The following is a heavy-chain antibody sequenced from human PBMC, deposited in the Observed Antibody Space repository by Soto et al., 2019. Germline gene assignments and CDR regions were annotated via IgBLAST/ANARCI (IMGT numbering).Heavy chain of an antibody. CDR2: MYPDDSDI. CDR3: ATAYVYDFENSNYYRDAFDI. V-gene: IGHV5-51*01. D-gene: IGHD3-22*01. CDR1: GYSFSFYW. Sequence: GESLKISCKASGYSFSFYWIGWVRQMPGKGLEWMAIMYPDDSDIRYSPSFEAHVTISADKSTSTTFLQWSSLKASDTAMYYCATAYVYDFENSNYYRDAFDIWGQGTLVTVSS. J-gene: IGHJ3*02.